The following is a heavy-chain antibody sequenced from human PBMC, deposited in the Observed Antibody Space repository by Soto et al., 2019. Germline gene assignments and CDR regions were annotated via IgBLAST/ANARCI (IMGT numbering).Heavy chain of an antibody. CDR1: GFTFSSYW. Sequence: GGSLRLSCAASGFTFSSYWMSWVRQAPGKGLEWVANIKQDGSEKYYVDSVKGRFTISRDNAKNSLYLQMNSLRAEDTAVYYCARFPLLVAKLEPYYFDYWGQGTLVTVSS. CDR3: ARFPLLVAKLEPYYFDY. CDR2: IKQDGSEK. D-gene: IGHD1-1*01. V-gene: IGHV3-7*03. J-gene: IGHJ4*02.